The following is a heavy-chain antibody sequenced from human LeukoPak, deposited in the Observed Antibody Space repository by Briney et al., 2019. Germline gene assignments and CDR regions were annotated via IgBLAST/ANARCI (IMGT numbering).Heavy chain of an antibody. J-gene: IGHJ3*02. V-gene: IGHV4-61*02. D-gene: IGHD3-22*01. Sequence: SETLSLTCTVSVGSITSGKYYWSWIRQPSGKELEWIGRIYTGRIYTSGSTNYTPSLKRRVTISVDTSKTQFSLTLNSVTAADTAVYYCARGTAYDTSVYPVRSTYAFDIWGQGTMVTVSS. CDR2: IYTGRIYTSGST. CDR3: ARGTAYDTSVYPVRSTYAFDI. CDR1: VGSITSGKYY.